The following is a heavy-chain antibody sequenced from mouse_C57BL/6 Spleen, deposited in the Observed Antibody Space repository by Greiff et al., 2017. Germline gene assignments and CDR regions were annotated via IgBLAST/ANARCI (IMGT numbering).Heavy chain of an antibody. Sequence: EVKLEESGGGLVKPGGSLKLSCAASGFTFSDYGMHWVRQAPEKGLEWVAYISSGSSTIYYADTVTGRFTISRDNAKNTLFLQMTSLRSEDTAMYYCARKVATKDYYFDYWGQGTTLTVSS. CDR3: ARKVATKDYYFDY. CDR1: GFTFSDYG. CDR2: ISSGSSTI. J-gene: IGHJ2*01. V-gene: IGHV5-17*01. D-gene: IGHD1-1*01.